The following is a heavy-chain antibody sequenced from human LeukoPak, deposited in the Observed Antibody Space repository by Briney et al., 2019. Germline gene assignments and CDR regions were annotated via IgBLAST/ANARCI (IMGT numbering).Heavy chain of an antibody. J-gene: IGHJ5*02. Sequence: ASVKVSCKAPGYTFTGYYMHWVRQAPGQGLEWMGWINPKSGGRNYGQKFQGRVTMTRDTSISTAYMEVSRLRSGDTAMYYCAREGSGSYYLWFDPWGQGTLVTVSS. CDR3: AREGSGSYYLWFDP. CDR2: INPKSGGR. V-gene: IGHV1-2*02. CDR1: GYTFTGYY. D-gene: IGHD1-26*01.